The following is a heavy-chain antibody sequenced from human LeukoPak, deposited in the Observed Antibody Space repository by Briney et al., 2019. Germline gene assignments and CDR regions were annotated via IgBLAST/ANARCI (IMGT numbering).Heavy chain of an antibody. CDR1: GFTFSSYS. Sequence: PGGSLRLSCAASGFTFSSYSMNWVRQAPGKGLEWVSYISSSSSTIYYADSVKGRFTISRDNAKNSLYLQMNSLRAEDTAVYYCARDQDGDDSSGYGYYMDVWGKGTTVTVSS. CDR3: ARDQDGDDSSGYGYYMDV. D-gene: IGHD3-22*01. J-gene: IGHJ6*03. CDR2: ISSSSSTI. V-gene: IGHV3-48*01.